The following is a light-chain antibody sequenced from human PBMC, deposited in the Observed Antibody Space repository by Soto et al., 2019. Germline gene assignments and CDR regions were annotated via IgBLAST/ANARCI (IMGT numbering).Light chain of an antibody. Sequence: EIGLPQSPGTLSLSPGERATLSCRASPSVSSSYLAWYQQKPGQAPRLLIYGASSRATGIPDRFSGSGSGTDFTLTISSLEPEDFAVYYCQQYGSSPTWTFGQGTKVEIK. V-gene: IGKV3-20*01. J-gene: IGKJ1*01. CDR3: QQYGSSPTWT. CDR1: PSVSSSY. CDR2: GAS.